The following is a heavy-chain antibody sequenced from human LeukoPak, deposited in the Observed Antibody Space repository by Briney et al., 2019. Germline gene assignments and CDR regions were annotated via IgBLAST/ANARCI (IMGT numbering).Heavy chain of an antibody. CDR1: GGSFSGYY. J-gene: IGHJ4*02. CDR3: ARAPTSDYYGSGSGY. Sequence: SETLSLTCAVYGGSFSGYYWSWIRQPPGKGLEWIGEINHSGSTNYNPSLKSRVTISADTSKNQFSLKLSSVTAADTAVYYCARAPTSDYYGSGSGYWGQGTLVTVSS. V-gene: IGHV4-34*01. D-gene: IGHD3-10*01. CDR2: INHSGST.